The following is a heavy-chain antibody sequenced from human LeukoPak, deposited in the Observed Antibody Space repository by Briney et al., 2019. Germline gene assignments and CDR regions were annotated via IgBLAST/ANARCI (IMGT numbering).Heavy chain of an antibody. Sequence: SETLSLTCTVSGGSISTSSYYWGWVRQPPGKGLEWIGNIFYSGSTNYNPSLKSRFTISIDTSKNQFSLKLSSVTAADTAVYYCARVAYYYGSGSSTGYYYYMDVWGKGTTVTISS. J-gene: IGHJ6*03. CDR1: GGSISTSSYY. CDR3: ARVAYYYGSGSSTGYYYYMDV. D-gene: IGHD3-10*01. V-gene: IGHV4-39*07. CDR2: IFYSGST.